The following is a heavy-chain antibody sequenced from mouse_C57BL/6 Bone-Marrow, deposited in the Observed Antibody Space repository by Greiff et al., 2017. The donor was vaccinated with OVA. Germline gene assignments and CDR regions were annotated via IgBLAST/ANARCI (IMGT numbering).Heavy chain of an antibody. J-gene: IGHJ1*03. V-gene: IGHV1-72*01. CDR3: ARTGLGYSNYEVYWYFDV. CDR1: GYTFTSYW. CDR2: IDPNSGGT. D-gene: IGHD2-5*01. Sequence: QVQLQQPGAELVKPGASVKLSCKASGYTFTSYWMHWVKQRPGRGLEWIGRIDPNSGGTKYNEKFKSKATLTVDKPSSTAYMQLSSLTSEDSAVYYCARTGLGYSNYEVYWYFDVWGTGTTVTVSS.